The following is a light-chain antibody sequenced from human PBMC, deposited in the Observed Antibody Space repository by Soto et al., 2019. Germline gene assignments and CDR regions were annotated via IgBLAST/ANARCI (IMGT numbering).Light chain of an antibody. CDR1: QSVSSSY. J-gene: IGKJ5*01. V-gene: IGKV3-20*01. Sequence: EIVLTQSPGTLSLSPGERATLSCGASQSVSSSYLAWYQQKPGQAPRLLIYGASSRATGIPDRFSGSGSGTEFTLTISSLQSEDFVVYYCQQYNNWPPITFGQGTRLEIK. CDR3: QQYNNWPPIT. CDR2: GAS.